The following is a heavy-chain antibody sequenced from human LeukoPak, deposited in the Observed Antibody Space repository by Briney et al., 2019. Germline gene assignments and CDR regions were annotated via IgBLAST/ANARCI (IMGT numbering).Heavy chain of an antibody. J-gene: IGHJ4*02. V-gene: IGHV4-34*01. D-gene: IGHD3-22*01. Sequence: SETLSLTCAVYGVPFSGYYWSWIRQPPGKGLEWIGEINHSGSTNYNPSLKSRVTISVDTSKNQFSLKLSSVTAADTAVYYCARGRNGEGLVVVTIQYYFDYWGQGTLVTVSS. CDR2: INHSGST. CDR1: GVPFSGYY. CDR3: ARGRNGEGLVVVTIQYYFDY.